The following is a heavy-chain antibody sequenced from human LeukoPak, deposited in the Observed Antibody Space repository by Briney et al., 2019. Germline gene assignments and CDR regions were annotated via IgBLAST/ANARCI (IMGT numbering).Heavy chain of an antibody. Sequence: PSETLSLTCAVSGYSISSGYYWGWIRQPPGKGLEWIGSIYHSGSTYYNPSLKSRVTISVDTSKNQFSLKLSSVTAADTAVYYCASDPYSYGHDYWGQGTLVTVSS. D-gene: IGHD5-18*01. CDR2: IYHSGST. J-gene: IGHJ4*02. CDR3: ASDPYSYGHDY. CDR1: GYSISSGYY. V-gene: IGHV4-38-2*01.